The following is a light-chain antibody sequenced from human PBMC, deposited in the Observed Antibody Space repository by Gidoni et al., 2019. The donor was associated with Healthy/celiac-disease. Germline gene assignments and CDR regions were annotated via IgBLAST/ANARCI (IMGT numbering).Light chain of an antibody. Sequence: DIPMSHSPSTLSASVGERVTITCRASQSISSWLAWYQQKPGKAPKLLIYKASSLESGVPSRFSGSGSGTEFTLTISSLKPDDFATYYCQQYNSYSLTFGGGTKVEIK. J-gene: IGKJ4*01. CDR2: KAS. V-gene: IGKV1-5*03. CDR1: QSISSW. CDR3: QQYNSYSLT.